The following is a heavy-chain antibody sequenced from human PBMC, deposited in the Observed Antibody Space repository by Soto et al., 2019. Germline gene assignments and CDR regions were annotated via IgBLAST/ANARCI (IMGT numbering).Heavy chain of an antibody. CDR2: INSDGSST. Sequence: GGSLRLSCAASGFTFSSYWMHWVRQAPGKGLVWVSRINSDGSSTSYADSVKGRFTISRDNAKNTLYLQMNSLRAEDTAVYYCARLSRYCSSTSCYEDYWGQGTLVTVSS. CDR3: ARLSRYCSSTSCYEDY. J-gene: IGHJ4*02. D-gene: IGHD2-2*01. V-gene: IGHV3-74*01. CDR1: GFTFSSYW.